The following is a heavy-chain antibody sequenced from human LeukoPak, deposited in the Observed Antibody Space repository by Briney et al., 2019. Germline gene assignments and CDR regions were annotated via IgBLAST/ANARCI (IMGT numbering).Heavy chain of an antibody. CDR3: ARGLKPYDL. CDR1: GGSISSSSYY. V-gene: IGHV4-39*07. CDR2: INHSGST. D-gene: IGHD3-3*01. J-gene: IGHJ4*02. Sequence: SETLSLTCTVSGGSISSSSYYWGWIRQPPGKGLEWIGEINHSGSTNYNPSLKSRVTISVDTSKNQFSLKLSSVTAADTAVYYCARGLKPYDLWGQGTLVTVSS.